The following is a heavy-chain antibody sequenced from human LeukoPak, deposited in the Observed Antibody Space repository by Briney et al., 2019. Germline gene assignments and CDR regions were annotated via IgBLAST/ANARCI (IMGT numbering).Heavy chain of an antibody. CDR2: IWYDGSEK. D-gene: IGHD6-13*01. CDR3: AKGALAAPLIHAEYFQH. Sequence: GGSLRLSCAASGFPFSVYGMHWVRQAPGKGLEWLALIWYDGSEKYFADSVKGRFTISRDNSKNTLYLQMNSLRAEDTAVYYCAKGALAAPLIHAEYFQHWGQGTLVTVS. J-gene: IGHJ1*01. V-gene: IGHV3-30*02. CDR1: GFPFSVYG.